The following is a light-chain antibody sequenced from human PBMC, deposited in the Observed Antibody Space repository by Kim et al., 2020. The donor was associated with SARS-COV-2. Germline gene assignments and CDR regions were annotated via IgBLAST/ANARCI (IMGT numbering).Light chain of an antibody. Sequence: QSALTQPPSASGSPGQSVTISCTGTSSDVGGYNYVSWYQQHPGKVPKLMIYEVSKRPSGVPDRFSGSKSGNTASLTVSGLQAEDEADYYCSSYVGSDNYVFGTGTQLTVL. V-gene: IGLV2-8*01. J-gene: IGLJ1*01. CDR1: SSDVGGYNY. CDR3: SSYVGSDNYV. CDR2: EVS.